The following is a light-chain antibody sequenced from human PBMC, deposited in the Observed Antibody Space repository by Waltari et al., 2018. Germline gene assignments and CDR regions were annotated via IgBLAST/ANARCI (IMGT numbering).Light chain of an antibody. V-gene: IGKV3-15*01. CDR2: GAS. J-gene: IGKJ2*02. Sequence: EIVLTQSPAPLPVSPGRRATLSCRASQSVSSNLAWYQQKPGQAPRLLIYGASTRATGIPARFSDSGSGTEFTLTISSMQSEDFAVYYCQQYNNWPRTFGQGTKLEIK. CDR1: QSVSSN. CDR3: QQYNNWPRT.